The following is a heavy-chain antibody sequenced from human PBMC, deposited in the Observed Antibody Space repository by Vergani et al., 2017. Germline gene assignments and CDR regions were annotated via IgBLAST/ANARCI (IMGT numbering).Heavy chain of an antibody. CDR1: GFTFSSHA. Sequence: QLLESGGGLIQPGGSLRLSCVASGFTFSSHAMSWVRQGHGQGLEWVSSIKNTGYSTHYADSVKGRFTISRDNSKNTLYLQMNSLRVEDTAVYYCGRGSDNYNWGQGTLVTVSS. D-gene: IGHD5-24*01. CDR3: GRGSDNYN. J-gene: IGHJ4*02. CDR2: IKNTGYST. V-gene: IGHV3-23*01.